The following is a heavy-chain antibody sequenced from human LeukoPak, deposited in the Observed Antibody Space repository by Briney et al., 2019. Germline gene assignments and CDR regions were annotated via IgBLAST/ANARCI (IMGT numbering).Heavy chain of an antibody. D-gene: IGHD3-22*01. CDR3: ARRGKDYYDSSGYPYAFDI. Sequence: PSETLSLTCTVSGYSISSGYYWGWIRQPPGKGLEWIGEINHSGSTNYNPSLKSRVTISVDTSKNQFSLKLSSVTAADTAVYYCARRGKDYYDSSGYPYAFDIWGQGTMVTVSS. CDR1: GYSISSGYY. V-gene: IGHV4-38-2*02. J-gene: IGHJ3*02. CDR2: INHSGST.